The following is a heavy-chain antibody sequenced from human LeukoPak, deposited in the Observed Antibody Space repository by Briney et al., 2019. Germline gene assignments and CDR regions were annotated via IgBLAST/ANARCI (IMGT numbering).Heavy chain of an antibody. J-gene: IGHJ3*02. CDR2: IYYSGST. D-gene: IGHD6-13*01. CDR3: ARGVGYSSSNDAFDI. CDR1: GGSISKSTYY. Sequence: SETLSLTCTVSGGSISKSTYYWSWIRQPPGKGLEWVGYIYYSGSTNYNPSLKGRVTISVDTSKNQFSLKLSSVTAADTAVYYCARGVGYSSSNDAFDIWGQGTMVTVSS. V-gene: IGHV4-61*01.